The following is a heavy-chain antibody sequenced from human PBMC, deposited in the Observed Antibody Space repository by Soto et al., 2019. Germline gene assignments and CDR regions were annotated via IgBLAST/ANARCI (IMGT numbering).Heavy chain of an antibody. J-gene: IGHJ5*02. CDR3: ARVNLADIVDNRNWLDP. Sequence: SETLSLTCTVSGGSISSGGYYWSWIRQHPGKGLEWIGYIYYSGSTYYNPSLKSRVTISVDTSKNQFSLKLSSVTAADTAVYYCARVNLADIVDNRNWLDPWGQGTLVP. CDR1: GGSISSGGYY. D-gene: IGHD2-15*01. CDR2: IYYSGST. V-gene: IGHV4-31*03.